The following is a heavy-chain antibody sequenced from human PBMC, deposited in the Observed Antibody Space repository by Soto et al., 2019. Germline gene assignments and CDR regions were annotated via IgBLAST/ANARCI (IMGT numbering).Heavy chain of an antibody. CDR3: ARDLSRTGAAFDI. CDR2: IKQDGSEK. CDR1: GFTFSSYW. V-gene: IGHV3-7*01. J-gene: IGHJ3*02. Sequence: GGSLRLSCAASGFTFSSYWMSWVRQAPRKGLEWVANIKQDGSEKYYVDSVKGRFTISRDNAKNSLYLQMNSLRAEDTAVYYCARDLSRTGAAFDIWGQGTMVTVSS. D-gene: IGHD3-10*01.